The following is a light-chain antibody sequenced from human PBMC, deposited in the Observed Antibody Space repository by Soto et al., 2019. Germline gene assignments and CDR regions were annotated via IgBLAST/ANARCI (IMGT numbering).Light chain of an antibody. J-gene: IGKJ1*01. CDR3: QQDGSSGT. CDR2: GAS. Sequence: LSMSPVTLSLYKIVIATLSCRASQSVSNNYLAWYQQTPGQAPRLLIYGASNRATGIPDRFSGSGSGTDFTLTISLLGNEDFAVYYCQQDGSSGTFGQGTKVDI. CDR1: QSVSNNY. V-gene: IGKV3-20*01.